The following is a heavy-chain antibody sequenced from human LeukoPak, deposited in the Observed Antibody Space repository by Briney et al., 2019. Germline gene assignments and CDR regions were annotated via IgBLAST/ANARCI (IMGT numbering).Heavy chain of an antibody. Sequence: SETLSLTCAVSGGSISSGGYSWSWIRQPPGKGLEWIGYIYHSGSTYYNPSLKSRVTISVDRSKNQFSLKLSSVTAADTAVYYCARVAPYYYGMDVWGQGTTVTVSS. J-gene: IGHJ6*02. CDR1: GGSISSGGYS. V-gene: IGHV4-30-2*01. CDR3: ARVAPYYYGMDV. CDR2: IYHSGST.